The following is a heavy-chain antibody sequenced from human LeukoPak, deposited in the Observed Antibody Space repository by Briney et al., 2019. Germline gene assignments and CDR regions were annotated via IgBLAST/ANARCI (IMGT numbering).Heavy chain of an antibody. CDR3: ARDPTAGHCYDSSGYSNFDY. CDR2: THTGGST. CDR1: GLTVRTNY. D-gene: IGHD3-22*01. V-gene: IGHV3-66*01. J-gene: IGHJ4*02. Sequence: GGSLRLSCAASGLTVRTNYINWVRQSPRRGLEWVSITHTGGSTDYADSVKGRFTVARDDSKNTLYLQMNSLRAEDTAVYYCARDPTAGHCYDSSGYSNFDYWGQGTLVTVSS.